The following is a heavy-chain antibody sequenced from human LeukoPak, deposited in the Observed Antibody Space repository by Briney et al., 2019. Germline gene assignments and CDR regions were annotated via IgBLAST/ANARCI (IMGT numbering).Heavy chain of an antibody. J-gene: IGHJ6*03. V-gene: IGHV1-69*13. CDR2: IIPIFGTA. D-gene: IGHD2-21*02. CDR1: GRTFSSYA. Sequence: SVKVSCKASGRTFSSYAISWVRQAPGQGLEWMGGIIPIFGTANYAQKFQGRVTITADESTSTAYMELSSLRSEDTAVYYCARDLGKHIVVVTADYYYYMDVWGKGTTVTVSS. CDR3: ARDLGKHIVVVTADYYYYMDV.